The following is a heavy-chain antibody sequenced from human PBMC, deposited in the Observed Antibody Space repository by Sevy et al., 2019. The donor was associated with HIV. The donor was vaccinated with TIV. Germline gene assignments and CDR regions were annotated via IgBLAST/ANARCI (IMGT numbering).Heavy chain of an antibody. Sequence: GGSLRLSCAASGFTFSNYWMSWVRQAPGKGLEWVANINQDGSQKYYVYSVKGRLSISRDNAKNSLFLQMNSLGAEDTAVYYCGTFKEVGWGQGTLVTVSS. CDR2: INQDGSQK. D-gene: IGHD1-26*01. V-gene: IGHV3-7*01. J-gene: IGHJ4*02. CDR1: GFTFSNYW. CDR3: GTFKEVG.